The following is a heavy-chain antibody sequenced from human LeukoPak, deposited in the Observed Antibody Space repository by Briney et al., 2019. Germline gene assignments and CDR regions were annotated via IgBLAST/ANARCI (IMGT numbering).Heavy chain of an antibody. Sequence: GGSLRLSCAASGFTFSNYEMNWVRQAPGKGLEWVSYISSSGNTIYYADSVKGRFTISRDNAKNSLYLQMNSLRAEDTAVYYCAREGDDYGDYEAWGQGTLVTVSS. CDR3: AREGDDYGDYEA. V-gene: IGHV3-48*03. D-gene: IGHD4-17*01. CDR2: ISSSGNTI. J-gene: IGHJ5*02. CDR1: GFTFSNYE.